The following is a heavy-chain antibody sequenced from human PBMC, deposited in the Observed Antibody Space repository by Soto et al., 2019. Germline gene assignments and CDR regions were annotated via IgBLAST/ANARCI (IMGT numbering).Heavy chain of an antibody. CDR1: GLTISGKKY. CDR2: LYDVDGS. Sequence: DVQLVDSGGGLIQPGESLRLSCAAFGLTISGKKYVAWVRQAPGTGLEWVSALYDVDGSFYADSVTGRFTTSSDSSKTTVYLQMNDLRPDDTAVYYCATWHEREPAFDVWGQGTTVTIAS. CDR3: ATWHEREPAFDV. J-gene: IGHJ3*01. D-gene: IGHD1-1*01. V-gene: IGHV3-53*01.